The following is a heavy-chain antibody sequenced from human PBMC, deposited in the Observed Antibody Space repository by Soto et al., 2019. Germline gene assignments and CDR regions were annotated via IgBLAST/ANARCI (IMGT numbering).Heavy chain of an antibody. CDR2: IVPSVDTT. J-gene: IGHJ3*01. D-gene: IGHD3-10*02. Sequence: QVQLVQSGTEVKKPGSSVKVSCKASGGTFSSSGFNWVRQAPGQGLEWMGRIVPSVDTTKYAQKFQARVTMGADPFTVTVYMKLRSLRAEATAVYYSARCTAPPVTDVPCPVDVWGQWTRVNISS. V-gene: IGHV1-69*18. CDR1: GGTFSSSG. CDR3: ARCTAPPVTDVPCPVDV.